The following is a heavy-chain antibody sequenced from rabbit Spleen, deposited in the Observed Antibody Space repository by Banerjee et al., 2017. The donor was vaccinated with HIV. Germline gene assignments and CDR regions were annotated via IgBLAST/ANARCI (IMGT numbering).Heavy chain of an antibody. CDR1: GVSFSGNSY. V-gene: IGHV1S40*01. J-gene: IGHJ6*01. Sequence: QSLEESGGGLVKPGASLTLTCIASGVSFSGNSYMCWVRQAPGKGLEWIACIDTSSSGFTYFASWAKGRFTISKTSSTTVTLQMTRLTAADTATYFCARDTSSSFSSYGMDLWGQGTLVTVS. D-gene: IGHD1-1*01. CDR3: ARDTSSSFSSYGMDL. CDR2: IDTSSSGFT.